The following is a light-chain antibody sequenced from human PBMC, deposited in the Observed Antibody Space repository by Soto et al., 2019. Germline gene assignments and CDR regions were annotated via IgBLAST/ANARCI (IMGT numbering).Light chain of an antibody. CDR2: DVS. J-gene: IGLJ2*01. CDR3: SSYTSSSTVI. CDR1: SSDVGGYNY. V-gene: IGLV2-14*03. Sequence: QSALTQPASVSGSPGQPIAISCTGSSSDVGGYNYGSGYQQHSGKAPKLMIFDVSRRPSGVSDRFSGSKSGNTASLTISGLQAEDEAEYYCSSYTSSSTVIFGGGTKLTVL.